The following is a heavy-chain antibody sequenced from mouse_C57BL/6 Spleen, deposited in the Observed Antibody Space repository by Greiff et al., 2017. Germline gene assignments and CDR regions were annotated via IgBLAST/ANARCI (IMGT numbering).Heavy chain of an antibody. Sequence: EVQLQQSGTVLARPGASVKMSCKTSGYTFTSYWMHWVKQRPGQGLEWIGAIYPGNRDTSYNQKFKGKAKLTAVTSASTAYMELSSLTNEDSAVYYYTRSYGNRYFDYWGQGTTLTVSS. CDR3: TRSYGNRYFDY. D-gene: IGHD2-1*01. CDR2: IYPGNRDT. J-gene: IGHJ2*01. CDR1: GYTFTSYW. V-gene: IGHV1-5*01.